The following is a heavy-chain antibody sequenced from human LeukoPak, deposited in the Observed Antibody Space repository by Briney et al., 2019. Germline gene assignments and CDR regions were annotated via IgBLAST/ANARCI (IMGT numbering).Heavy chain of an antibody. V-gene: IGHV1-69*05. CDR1: GGTFSSYA. J-gene: IGHJ6*03. CDR2: IIPIFGTA. Sequence: SVKVSCKASGGTFSSYAISWVRQAPGQGLEWMGGIIPIFGTANYAQKFQGRVTITTDESTSTAYMELSSLRSEDTAVYYCARVVGFGEPHYYMDVWGKGTTVTVSS. CDR3: ARVVGFGEPHYYMDV. D-gene: IGHD3-10*01.